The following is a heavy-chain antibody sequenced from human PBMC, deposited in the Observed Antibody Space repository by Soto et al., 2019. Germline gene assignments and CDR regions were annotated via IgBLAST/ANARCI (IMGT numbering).Heavy chain of an antibody. CDR2: IYFRGNT. CDR3: ARLTGDYYYFDY. Sequence: AESLSLTCSVSGDSINSDKYYWGWLRQPPGKGLEWIGNIYFRGNTYYNPSLKTRVTISLDTSKNQFSLKLSSVTAADTAVYYCARLTGDYYYFDYWGQGTLVTVSS. D-gene: IGHD7-27*01. J-gene: IGHJ4*02. CDR1: GDSINSDKYY. V-gene: IGHV4-39*01.